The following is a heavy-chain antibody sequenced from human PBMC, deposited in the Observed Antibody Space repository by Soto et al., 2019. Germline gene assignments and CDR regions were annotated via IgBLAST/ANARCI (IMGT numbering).Heavy chain of an antibody. D-gene: IGHD6-19*01. CDR1: GFTFSSYA. J-gene: IGHJ4*02. V-gene: IGHV3-23*01. CDR3: AKSTYSSGWRYYFDY. CDR2: ISGTAAHT. Sequence: GESLKISCAASGFTFSSYAVSWVRQAPGKGLEWVSAISGTAAHTFYADSVKGRFTISRDNSKNTLYLQMNSLGAEDTAVYYCAKSTYSSGWRYYFDYWGQGTLVTVSS.